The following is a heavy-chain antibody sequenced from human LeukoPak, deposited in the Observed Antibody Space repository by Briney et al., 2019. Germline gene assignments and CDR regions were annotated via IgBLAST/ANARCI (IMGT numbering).Heavy chain of an antibody. CDR3: ASEKATINAFDI. Sequence: GASVKVSFKVSGYTFTSYDINWVRQATGQGLEWMGWMNPNSGNTGHAQKFQGRVTMTRNTSISTAYMELSSLRSEDTAVYYCASEKATINAFDIWGQGTMVTVSS. CDR1: GYTFTSYD. D-gene: IGHD5-24*01. J-gene: IGHJ3*02. CDR2: MNPNSGNT. V-gene: IGHV1-8*01.